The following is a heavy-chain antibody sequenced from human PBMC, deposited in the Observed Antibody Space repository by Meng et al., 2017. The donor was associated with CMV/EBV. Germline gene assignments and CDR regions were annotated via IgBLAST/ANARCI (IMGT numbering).Heavy chain of an antibody. J-gene: IGHJ6*02. D-gene: IGHD2-2*01. V-gene: IGHV2-26*01. CDR1: GFSLSNARMG. CDR3: ARMGKDIVVVPAAFSRWPYYYYGMDV. CDR2: IFSNDEK. Sequence: SGPTLVTPTETLTLTCTVSGFSLSNARMGVSWIRQPPGKALEWLAHIFSNDEKSYSTSLKSRLTISKDTSKSQVVLTMTNMDPVDTATYYCARMGKDIVVVPAAFSRWPYYYYGMDVWGQGTTVTVSS.